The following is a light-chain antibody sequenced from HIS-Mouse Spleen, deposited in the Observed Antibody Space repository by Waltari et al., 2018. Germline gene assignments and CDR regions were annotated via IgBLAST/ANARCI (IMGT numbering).Light chain of an antibody. Sequence: DIVMTQSPHSLAVPLGERATINCKSTQSVLYSSNNKNYLAWYQQKPGQPPKLLIYWASTRESGVPDRFSGSGSGTDFTLTISSLQAEDVAVYYCQQYYSTPYTFGQGTKLEIK. CDR1: QSVLYSSNNKNY. CDR2: WAS. V-gene: IGKV4-1*01. CDR3: QQYYSTPYT. J-gene: IGKJ2*01.